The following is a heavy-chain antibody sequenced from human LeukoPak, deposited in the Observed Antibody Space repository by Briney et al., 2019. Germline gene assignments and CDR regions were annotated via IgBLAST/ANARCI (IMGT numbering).Heavy chain of an antibody. CDR2: ISNIGSIM. CDR1: GFTFSSFQ. Sequence: GGSLRVSCVASGFTFSSFQMNWVRQAPGKGLEWGSYISNIGSIMFYADSVKGRFTISRDNAKNSLYLHMNSLRAEDTAVYYCARTPTYYDILTDYPYYFDYWGQGTLVTVSS. V-gene: IGHV3-48*03. J-gene: IGHJ4*02. D-gene: IGHD3-9*01. CDR3: ARTPTYYDILTDYPYYFDY.